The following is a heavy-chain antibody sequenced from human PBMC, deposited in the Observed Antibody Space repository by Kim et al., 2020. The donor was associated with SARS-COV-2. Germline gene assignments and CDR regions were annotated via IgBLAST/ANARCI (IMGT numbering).Heavy chain of an antibody. CDR3: AKGRYYPSGYYYGMDV. V-gene: IGHV3-23*01. CDR2: ISGSGGST. Sequence: GGSLRLSCAASGFTFSSYAMSWVRQAPGKGLEWVSAISGSGGSTYYADSVKGRFTISRDNSKNTLYLQMNSLRAEDTAVYYCAKGRYYPSGYYYGMDVWGQGTTVTVSS. J-gene: IGHJ6*02. D-gene: IGHD1-26*01. CDR1: GFTFSSYA.